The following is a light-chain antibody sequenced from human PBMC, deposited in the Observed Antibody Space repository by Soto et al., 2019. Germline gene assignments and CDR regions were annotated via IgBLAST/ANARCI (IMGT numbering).Light chain of an antibody. Sequence: QSALTQPASVSGSPGQSIAIFCTGTSSDVGGYNSVSWYQQHPGKAPKLLIYDVSNRPSGVSNRFSGSKSGNTASLTISGLQAEDEADYYCSSYATGGSYVFGTGTRSPS. CDR1: SSDVGGYNS. CDR3: SSYATGGSYV. CDR2: DVS. J-gene: IGLJ1*01. V-gene: IGLV2-14*01.